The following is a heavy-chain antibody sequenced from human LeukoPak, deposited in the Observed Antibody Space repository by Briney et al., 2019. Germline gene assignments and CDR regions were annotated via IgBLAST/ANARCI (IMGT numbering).Heavy chain of an antibody. V-gene: IGHV4-4*07. D-gene: IGHD1-26*01. CDR2: IYTSGST. CDR1: GGSISIYY. J-gene: IGHJ4*02. Sequence: SETLSLTCTVSGGSISIYYWRWLRQPAGTGLVGIGRIYTSGSTNYNPSLTSRVTMSVDTSKHKFSLKMSSVTAADAAVYYCARVGGTPLVGATLLFDYWGQGTLVTVSS. CDR3: ARVGGTPLVGATLLFDY.